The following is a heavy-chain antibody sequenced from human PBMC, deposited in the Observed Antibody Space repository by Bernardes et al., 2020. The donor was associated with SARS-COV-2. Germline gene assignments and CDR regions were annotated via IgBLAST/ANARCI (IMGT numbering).Heavy chain of an antibody. CDR3: ARDLSDYGMDV. Sequence: RRSLRPSWVRSGSRVSQDWMSWVRQVPGKGLGWVANINKDGSESYHEDSVTGRFTIARDNAQNSLLLQMHSVRDEDTSVYNCARDLSDYGMDVWGQGTTVTVSS. CDR2: INKDGSES. V-gene: IGHV3-7*03. J-gene: IGHJ6*02. CDR1: GSRVSQDW.